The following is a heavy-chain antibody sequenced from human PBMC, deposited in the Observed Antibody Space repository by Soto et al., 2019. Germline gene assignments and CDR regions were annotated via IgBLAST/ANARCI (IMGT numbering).Heavy chain of an antibody. CDR1: GGSISRYF. CDR2: IFYTGST. CDR3: AHFSDLEWFDP. J-gene: IGHJ5*02. V-gene: IGHV4-59*01. Sequence: PSETLSLTCTVSGGSISRYFWSWIRQSPGKGLEWMGYIFYTGSTTYNPSLKSRVTISIDTSKNQFSLKLSSLTAAETAVYYCAHFSDLEWFDPWGQGTLVTVS. D-gene: IGHD2-21*01.